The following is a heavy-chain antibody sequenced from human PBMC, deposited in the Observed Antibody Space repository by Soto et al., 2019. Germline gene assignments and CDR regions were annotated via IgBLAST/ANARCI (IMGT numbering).Heavy chain of an antibody. J-gene: IGHJ6*02. Sequence: GASVKVSCKASGYTFTGYYMHWVRQAPRQGLEWMGWINPNSGGTNYAQKFQGWVTMTRDTSISTAYMELSRLRSDDTAVYYCAREPTTVISYYYYGMDVWGQGTTVTVSS. D-gene: IGHD4-17*01. CDR2: INPNSGGT. V-gene: IGHV1-2*04. CDR3: AREPTTVISYYYYGMDV. CDR1: GYTFTGYY.